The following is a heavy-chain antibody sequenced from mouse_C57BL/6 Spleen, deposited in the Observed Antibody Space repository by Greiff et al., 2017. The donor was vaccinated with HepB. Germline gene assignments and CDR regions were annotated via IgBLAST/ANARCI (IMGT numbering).Heavy chain of an antibody. CDR2: IDPSDSYT. V-gene: IGHV1-69*01. D-gene: IGHD2-3*01. Sequence: VQLQQPGAELVMPGASVKLSCKASGYTFTSYWMHWVKQRPGQGLEWIGEIDPSDSYTNYNQKFKGKSTLTVDKSSGTAYMQLSSLTSEVSAVYYCARNYDGLYFDYWGQGTTLTVSS. CDR1: GYTFTSYW. J-gene: IGHJ2*01. CDR3: ARNYDGLYFDY.